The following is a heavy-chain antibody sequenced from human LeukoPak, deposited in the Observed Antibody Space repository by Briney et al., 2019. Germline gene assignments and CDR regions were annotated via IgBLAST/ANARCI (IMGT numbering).Heavy chain of an antibody. J-gene: IGHJ4*02. CDR3: IRDEALWRLDY. Sequence: GGSLRLSCAASGFTFSNHWMHWVRQAPGKGLVWVSRIDERGSNAMYADSVKGRFSISRDNAKNTVNLQMNRLRAEDTGVYYCIRDEALWRLDYWGQGTLVTVPS. D-gene: IGHD2-21*01. CDR2: IDERGSNA. V-gene: IGHV3-74*03. CDR1: GFTFSNHW.